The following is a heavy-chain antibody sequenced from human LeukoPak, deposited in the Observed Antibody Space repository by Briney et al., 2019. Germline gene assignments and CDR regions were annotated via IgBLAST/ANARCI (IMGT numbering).Heavy chain of an antibody. CDR1: GGSIIDYH. CDR3: ARDQRVAPGSLFNWFDL. D-gene: IGHD3-10*01. V-gene: IGHV4-4*07. CDR2: VFASGSA. J-gene: IGHJ5*02. Sequence: PSETLSLTCTVSGGSIIDYHWTWIRQPAGKGLEWIGLVFASGSANYNVCLKSRVTMSVDTAKNQFSLNLTSVTAANTGMYYCARDQRVAPGSLFNWFDLWGQGTLVTVSS.